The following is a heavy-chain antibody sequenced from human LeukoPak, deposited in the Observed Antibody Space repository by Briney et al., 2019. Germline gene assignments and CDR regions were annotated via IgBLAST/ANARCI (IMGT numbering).Heavy chain of an antibody. V-gene: IGHV3-7*01. CDR2: IKQDGSEK. J-gene: IGHJ5*02. D-gene: IGHD2-2*01. CDR3: ARDDCSSISCYHNWFDP. Sequence: PGGSLRLSCAASGFTFCSYWMSWVRQAPGKGLEWVANIKQDGSEKYYVDSVKGRFTISRDNTKNSLYLQMNSLRAEDTAVYYCARDDCSSISCYHNWFDPWGQGTLVTVSS. CDR1: GFTFCSYW.